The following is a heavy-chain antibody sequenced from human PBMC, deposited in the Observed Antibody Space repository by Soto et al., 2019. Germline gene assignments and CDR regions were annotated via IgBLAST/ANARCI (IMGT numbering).Heavy chain of an antibody. CDR1: GGTFSSYA. Sequence: ASVKVSCKASGGTFSSYAISWVRQAPGQGLEWMGGIIPIFGTANYAQKFQGRVTITADESTSTAYMELSSLRSEDTAVYYCASERDRQRPANAFDIWGQGTMVTVSS. V-gene: IGHV1-69*13. CDR3: ASERDRQRPANAFDI. D-gene: IGHD1-1*01. CDR2: IIPIFGTA. J-gene: IGHJ3*02.